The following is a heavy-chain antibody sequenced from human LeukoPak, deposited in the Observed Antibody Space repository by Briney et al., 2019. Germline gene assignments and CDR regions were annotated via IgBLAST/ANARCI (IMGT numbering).Heavy chain of an antibody. J-gene: IGHJ4*02. V-gene: IGHV3-48*03. Sequence: GGSLRLSCAASGFTFSSYEMNWVRQAPGKGLEWVSYISSSGSTIYYADSVKGRFTISRDNAKKSLYLQMNSLRAEDTAVYYCARAGGSSGWYSFGYWGQGTLVSVSS. CDR3: ARAGGSSGWYSFGY. D-gene: IGHD6-13*01. CDR1: GFTFSSYE. CDR2: ISSSGSTI.